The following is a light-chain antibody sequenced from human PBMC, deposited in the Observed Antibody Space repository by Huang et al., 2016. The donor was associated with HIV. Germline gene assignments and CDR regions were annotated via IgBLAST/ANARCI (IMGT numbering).Light chain of an antibody. CDR2: SAS. CDR3: QQSYGTLFT. J-gene: IGKJ3*01. CDR1: QSISNY. Sequence: DIQMTQSPSSLSASVGDRVTITCRASQSISNYLNWYQQKPGKAPELLIYSASSLKGWVLSRFSGSGSGTDFTLTISSLQPEDFATYYCQQSYGTLFTFGPGTKVDIK. V-gene: IGKV1-39*01.